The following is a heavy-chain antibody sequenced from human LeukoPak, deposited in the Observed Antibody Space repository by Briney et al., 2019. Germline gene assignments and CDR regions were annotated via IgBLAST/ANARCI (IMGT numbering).Heavy chain of an antibody. V-gene: IGHV3-13*01. CDR1: GFTFSSYD. Sequence: GRSLRLSCAASGFTFSSYDFHWVRRAPGKGLEWVSAIGVAGDTYYADSVQGRFNISRENAANSLYLQMHSLRAGDTALYYCTREFCGSRAACAGGFYYDVWGRGTLVTVSS. CDR3: TREFCGSRAACAGGFYYDV. D-gene: IGHD2-15*01. CDR2: IGVAGDT. J-gene: IGHJ2*01.